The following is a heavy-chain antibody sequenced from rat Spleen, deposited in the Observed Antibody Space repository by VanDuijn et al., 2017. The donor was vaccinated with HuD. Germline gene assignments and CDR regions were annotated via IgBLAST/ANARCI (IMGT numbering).Heavy chain of an antibody. V-gene: IGHV5-19*01. CDR3: ARHVGGGSYYFDY. D-gene: IGHD1-12*01. J-gene: IGHJ2*01. CDR2: ISLSGGST. CDR1: GFTFSTYG. Sequence: EVQLVESGGGLVQPGRSLKLSCAASGFTFSTYGMHWNRQAPAKGLARVASISLSGGSTYYPYYVHGRFTISRDNSEITVYLQIISLRSEDTATYYCARHVGGGSYYFDYWGQGVMVTGSS.